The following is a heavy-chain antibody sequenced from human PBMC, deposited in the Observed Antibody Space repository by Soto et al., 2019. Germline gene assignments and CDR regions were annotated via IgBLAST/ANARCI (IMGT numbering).Heavy chain of an antibody. CDR3: ARDDAFENENGFDI. J-gene: IGHJ3*02. CDR1: GFTFSRYG. Sequence: QVQLVESGGGVVQPGRSLRLSCAASGFTFSRYGFHWVRQAPGKGLEWVAVIVSDGNNKYHADSVEGRFTISRDNSKDTLYPQMNSLRAEDTAVYYCARDDAFENENGFDIWGQGTMVTVSS. D-gene: IGHD1-1*01. V-gene: IGHV3-33*01. CDR2: IVSDGNNK.